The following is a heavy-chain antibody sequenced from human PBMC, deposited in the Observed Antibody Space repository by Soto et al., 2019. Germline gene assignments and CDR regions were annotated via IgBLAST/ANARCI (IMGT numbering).Heavy chain of an antibody. J-gene: IGHJ4*02. CDR1: GFTFSSYA. Sequence: GGSLRLSCAASGFTFSSYAMSWVRQAPRKGLEWVSAISGSGGSTYYADSVKGRFTISRDNSKNTLYLQMNSLRAEDTAVYYWAKDPSWATRGIDYWGQGTLVTVSS. CDR2: ISGSGGST. CDR3: AKDPSWATRGIDY. D-gene: IGHD3-10*01. V-gene: IGHV3-23*01.